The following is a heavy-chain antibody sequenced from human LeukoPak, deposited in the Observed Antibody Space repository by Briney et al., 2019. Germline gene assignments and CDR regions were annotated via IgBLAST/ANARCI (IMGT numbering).Heavy chain of an antibody. D-gene: IGHD2-2*01. CDR1: GFTFSSYA. CDR2: ISSNGGST. CDR3: VKDGVGCSSTSCYVGGVYYFDY. Sequence: GGSLRLSCSASGFTFSSYAMHWVRQAPGKGLEYVSAISSNGGSTYYADSVKGRFTISRDNSKNTLYLQMSSLRAEDTAVYYCVKDGVGCSSTSCYVGGVYYFDYWGQGTLVNVSS. V-gene: IGHV3-64D*06. J-gene: IGHJ4*02.